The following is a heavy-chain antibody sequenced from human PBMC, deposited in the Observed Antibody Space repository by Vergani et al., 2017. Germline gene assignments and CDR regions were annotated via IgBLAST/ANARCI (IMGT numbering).Heavy chain of an antibody. CDR3: ARSRVGRDGYNPFDY. CDR1: GFTFSDYY. J-gene: IGHJ4*02. V-gene: IGHV3-11*05. CDR2: ISSSSSYT. Sequence: QVQLVESGGGLVKPGGSLRLSCAASGFTFSDYYMSWIRQAPGKGLEWVSYISSSSSYTNYADSVKGRFTISRDNAKTSLYLQMNSLRAEDTAVYYCARSRVGRDGYNPFDYWGQGTLVTVSS. D-gene: IGHD5-24*01.